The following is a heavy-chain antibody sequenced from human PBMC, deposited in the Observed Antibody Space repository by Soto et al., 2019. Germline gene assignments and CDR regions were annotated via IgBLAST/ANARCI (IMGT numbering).Heavy chain of an antibody. CDR2: IYSGGST. CDR3: ASPGIADYYYGMDV. J-gene: IGHJ6*02. CDR1: GFTVSSNY. Sequence: GGSLRLSCAASGFTVSSNYMSWVRQAPGKGLEWVSVIYSGGSTYYADSVKGRFTISRDNSKNTLYLQMNSLRAEDTAVYYCASPGIADYYYGMDVWGQGTTVTVSS. D-gene: IGHD6-13*01. V-gene: IGHV3-53*01.